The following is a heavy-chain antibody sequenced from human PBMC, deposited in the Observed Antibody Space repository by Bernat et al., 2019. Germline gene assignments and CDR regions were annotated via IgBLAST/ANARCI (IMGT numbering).Heavy chain of an antibody. CDR1: GYSFTSYW. V-gene: IGHV5-10-1*01. CDR2: IDPSDSYT. D-gene: IGHD3-16*02. Sequence: EVQLVQSGAEVKKPGESLRISCKGSGYSFTSYWISWVRQMLGKGLEWMGRIDPSDSYTNYSPSFQGHVTITADKSISTAYLQWSSLKASDTAMYYCARGTAQRLGELSRPGWYFDLWGRGTLVTVSS. CDR3: ARGTAQRLGELSRPGWYFDL. J-gene: IGHJ2*01.